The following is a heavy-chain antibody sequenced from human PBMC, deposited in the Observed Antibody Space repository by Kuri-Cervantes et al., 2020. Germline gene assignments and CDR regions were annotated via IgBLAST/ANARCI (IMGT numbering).Heavy chain of an antibody. Sequence: ASVKVSCKASGYTFTSYDINWVRQATGQGLEWMGWMNPNSGNTGYAQKFQGRVTITKDTSKNQVVLTLTNMDPVDTATYFCAHSSSWSNFGFQHWGQGTLVTVSS. V-gene: IGHV1-8*02. CDR3: AHSSSWSNFGFQH. D-gene: IGHD6-13*01. CDR2: MNPNSGNT. J-gene: IGHJ1*01. CDR1: GYTFTSYD.